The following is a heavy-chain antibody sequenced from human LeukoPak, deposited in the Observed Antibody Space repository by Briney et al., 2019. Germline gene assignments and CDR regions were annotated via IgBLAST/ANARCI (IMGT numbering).Heavy chain of an antibody. CDR3: AKHPRYSGSYYFDY. D-gene: IGHD1-26*01. CDR1: GFTFSSYG. J-gene: IGHJ4*02. Sequence: PGGSLRLSCAASGFTFSSYGMHWVRQAPGKGLEWVAFIRYDGSKKYYADSVKGRFTISRENSKNTLYLQMHSLRAEDTAVYYCAKHPRYSGSYYFDYWGQGTLVTVSS. CDR2: IRYDGSKK. V-gene: IGHV3-30*02.